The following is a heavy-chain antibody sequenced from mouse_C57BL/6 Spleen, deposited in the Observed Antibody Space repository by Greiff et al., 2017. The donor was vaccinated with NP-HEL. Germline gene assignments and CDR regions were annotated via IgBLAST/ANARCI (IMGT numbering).Heavy chain of an antibody. CDR2: IWSGGST. J-gene: IGHJ4*01. V-gene: IGHV2-2*01. CDR1: GFSLTSYG. CDR3: ARIPITTVVATDYAMDY. Sequence: QVQLKESGPGLVQPSQSLSITCTVSGFSLTSYGVHWVRQSPGKGLEWLGVIWSGGSTDYNAAFISRLSISKDNSKSQVFFKMNSLQADDTAIYYCARIPITTVVATDYAMDYWGQGTSVTVSS. D-gene: IGHD1-1*01.